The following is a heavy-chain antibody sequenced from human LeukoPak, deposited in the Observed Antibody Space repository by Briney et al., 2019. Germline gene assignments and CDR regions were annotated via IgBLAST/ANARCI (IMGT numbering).Heavy chain of an antibody. D-gene: IGHD1-20*01. CDR2: INHSGST. CDR3: VTNWNDSYALY. J-gene: IGHJ4*02. CDR1: GGSITTNSHY. V-gene: IGHV4-39*07. Sequence: SETLSLTCTVSGGSITTNSHYWGWIRQPPGKGLEWIGEINHSGSTNYNPSLKSRVTISVDTSKNQFSLKLSSVTAADTAVYYCVTNWNDSYALYWGQGTLVTVSS.